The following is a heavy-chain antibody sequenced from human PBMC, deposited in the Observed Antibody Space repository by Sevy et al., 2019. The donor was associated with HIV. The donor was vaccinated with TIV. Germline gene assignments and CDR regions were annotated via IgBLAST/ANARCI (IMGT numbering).Heavy chain of an antibody. V-gene: IGHV3-15*01. Sequence: GGSLRLSCAASGFTFTHAWMNWVRQAPGKGLEWVGRIQSKIDGGTTDFAAPEKGRFTISRDDSKNTVFLQMNSLKTGDAAVYYCTKSSHSPRVWRDFDPRFYFFYYGMDVWGQGTTVTVSS. CDR2: IQSKIDGGTT. CDR1: GFTFTHAW. J-gene: IGHJ6*02. CDR3: TKSSHSPRVWRDFDPRFYFFYYGMDV. D-gene: IGHD3-9*01.